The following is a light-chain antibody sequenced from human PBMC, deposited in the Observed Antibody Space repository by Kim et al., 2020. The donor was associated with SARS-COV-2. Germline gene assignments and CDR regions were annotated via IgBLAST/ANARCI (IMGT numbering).Light chain of an antibody. V-gene: IGKV3-15*01. CDR2: GAS. CDR1: QSVSSN. CDR3: QQYNNWPLGPLT. J-gene: IGKJ4*01. Sequence: EIVMTQSPATLSVSPGERATLSCRASQSVSSNLAWYQQKPGQAPRLLIYGASTRATGIPARFSGSGSGTEFTLTISSLQSEDFAVYYCQQYNNWPLGPLTFGGGTKVDIK.